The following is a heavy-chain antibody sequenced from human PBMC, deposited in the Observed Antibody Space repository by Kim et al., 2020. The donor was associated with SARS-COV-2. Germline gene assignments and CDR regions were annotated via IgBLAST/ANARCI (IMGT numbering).Heavy chain of an antibody. V-gene: IGHV3-23*01. CDR1: GFTFSTYA. CDR3: APDWIHFDN. CDR2: VGDDDDGT. Sequence: GGSLRLSCAASGFTFSTYAIIWVRQAPGKGLEWVSIVGDDDDGTHYADSVKGRFTVSRDNSNNMSYLQMNTLRADDTAVYYCAPDWIHFDNWGRGTLVTVSS. D-gene: IGHD1-1*01. J-gene: IGHJ4*02.